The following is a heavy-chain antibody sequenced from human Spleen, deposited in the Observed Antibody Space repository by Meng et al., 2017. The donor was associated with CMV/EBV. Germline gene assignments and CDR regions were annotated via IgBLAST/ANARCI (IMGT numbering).Heavy chain of an antibody. V-gene: IGHV3-7*01. CDR3: ARKYDFWSGWYFDY. CDR2: IKEDGSEK. Sequence: GESLKISCAASGFTFSSYSMNWVRQAPGKGLEWVANIKEDGSEKYYVDSVKGRFTISRDNAKNSLYLQMNSLRGEDTAVYYCARKYDFWSGWYFDYWGQGTLVTVSS. J-gene: IGHJ4*02. CDR1: GFTFSSYS. D-gene: IGHD3-3*01.